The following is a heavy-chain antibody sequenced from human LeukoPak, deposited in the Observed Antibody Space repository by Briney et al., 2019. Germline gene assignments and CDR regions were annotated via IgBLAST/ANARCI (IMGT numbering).Heavy chain of an antibody. CDR1: GFTFSSFW. Sequence: GGSLSLSCAASGFTFSSFWMIWLRPAPGQGLVGVANIKQGGSEKSYVDSVKGRFTMYRDNAKNSLYLQMNSLRAEDTAVYYCARGGTYYDILTGYYTAWYFDYRGQGTLVTVSS. V-gene: IGHV3-7*04. D-gene: IGHD3-9*01. J-gene: IGHJ4*02. CDR3: ARGGTYYDILTGYYTAWYFDY. CDR2: IKQGGSEK.